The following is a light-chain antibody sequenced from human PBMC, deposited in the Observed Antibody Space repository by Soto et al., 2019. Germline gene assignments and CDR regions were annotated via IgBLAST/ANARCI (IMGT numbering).Light chain of an antibody. CDR2: DVS. Sequence: QSVLTQPRSVSGSPGQSVAISCTGTSSDVGTYNRVSWYQQPPGTAPRLMIYDVSNRPSGVPDRFSGSKSGNTASLTISGLQAEDEADYYCSSYTSTSTYVFGTGTKVTVL. V-gene: IGLV2-18*02. CDR1: SSDVGTYNR. CDR3: SSYTSTSTYV. J-gene: IGLJ1*01.